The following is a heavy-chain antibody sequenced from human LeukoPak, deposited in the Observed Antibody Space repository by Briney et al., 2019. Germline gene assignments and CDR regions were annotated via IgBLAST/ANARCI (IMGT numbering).Heavy chain of an antibody. Sequence: ASLKVSCTASGYTFTGYYMHWVRQAPGPGLEWMGWINPNSGGTNYAQKFQGRVTMTRDTSISTAYMELSRLRSDDTAVYYCARGNGGVNYDYWGQGTLVTVSS. J-gene: IGHJ4*02. CDR2: INPNSGGT. V-gene: IGHV1-2*02. D-gene: IGHD4-23*01. CDR1: GYTFTGYY. CDR3: ARGNGGVNYDY.